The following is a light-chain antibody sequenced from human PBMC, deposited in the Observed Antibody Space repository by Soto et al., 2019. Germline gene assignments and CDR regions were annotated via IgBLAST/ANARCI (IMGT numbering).Light chain of an antibody. J-gene: IGLJ1*01. V-gene: IGLV2-14*01. CDR1: SSDVGDYNY. CDR2: DVS. CDR3: CSYSSSSTHNYV. Sequence: QSALTQPASVSGSPGQSITISCTGTSSDVGDYNYVSWYQQHPGKAPKLMIFDVSNRPSGVSCRFSGSKSGNTASLTISGLQAEDEADYFCCSYSSSSTHNYVFGTRTKLTVL.